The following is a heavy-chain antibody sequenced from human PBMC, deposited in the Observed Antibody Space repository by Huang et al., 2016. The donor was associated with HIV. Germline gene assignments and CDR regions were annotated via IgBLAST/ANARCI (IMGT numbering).Heavy chain of an antibody. D-gene: IGHD2-21*02. CDR3: ATDLGGYSFDY. V-gene: IGHV3-30*02. CDR2: LRFDGGNK. J-gene: IGHJ4*02. CDR1: GFSFSHYG. Sequence: QEQLVESGGGVVQPGGSLRLSCATSGFSFSHYGVHWVRQATGKGVEWVGFLRFDGGNKHYADSAKGRFTISRDNSKKMLFLEMNSLRGDDTAFYYCATDLGGYSFDYWGQGALVSVSS.